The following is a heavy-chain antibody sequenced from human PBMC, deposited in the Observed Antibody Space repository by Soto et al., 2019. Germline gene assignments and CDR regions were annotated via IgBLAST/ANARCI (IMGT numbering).Heavy chain of an antibody. CDR1: GGTISSGDDY. CDR3: ARRYGALFDY. D-gene: IGHD4-17*01. J-gene: IGHJ4*02. V-gene: IGHV4-61*08. Sequence: SDIPYLSSTVSGGTISSGDDYRSWNRQPPGKGLELIVYIYDSGSTNYNPSLKSRVTISVDTSKNQFSLKLSSVTAADTAVYYCARRYGALFDYWGQGTLVTVSS. CDR2: IYDSGST.